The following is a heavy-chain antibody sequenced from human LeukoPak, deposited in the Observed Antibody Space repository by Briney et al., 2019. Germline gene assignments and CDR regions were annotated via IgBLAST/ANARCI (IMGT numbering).Heavy chain of an antibody. CDR2: IKPDGSAT. J-gene: IGHJ6*02. Sequence: PGGSLRLSCGASGFTFNSEWMSWVRQAPGEGLEWVAIIKPDGSATSYVDSAKGRFTISRDNAKNSLSLQVHSLKVDDTGVYYCVRGGSMDVWGQGTAVTVSS. V-gene: IGHV3-7*05. CDR1: GFTFNSEW. CDR3: VRGGSMDV.